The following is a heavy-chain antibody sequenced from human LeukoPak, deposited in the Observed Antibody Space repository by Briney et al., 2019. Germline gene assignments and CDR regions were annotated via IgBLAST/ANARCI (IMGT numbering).Heavy chain of an antibody. Sequence: GGSLRLSCAASGFTFSSYWMHWVRQAPGKGLVWVSRINSDGSSTSYADSVKGRFTISRDNAKNTLYLQMNSLRAEDTAVYYCVTTDGYLGYFDYWGQGTLVTVSS. J-gene: IGHJ4*02. D-gene: IGHD5-18*01. V-gene: IGHV3-74*01. CDR2: INSDGSST. CDR1: GFTFSSYW. CDR3: VTTDGYLGYFDY.